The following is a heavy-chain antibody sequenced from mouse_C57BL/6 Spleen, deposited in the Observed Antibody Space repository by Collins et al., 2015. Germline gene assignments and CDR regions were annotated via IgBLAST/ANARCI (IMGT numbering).Heavy chain of an antibody. CDR1: GFTFNTNA. CDR3: VREGAKAWYFDV. V-gene: IGHV10S3*01. J-gene: IGHJ1*01. CDR2: IRSKSNNYAT. Sequence: EVQLVETGGGLVQPKGSLKLSCAASGFTFNTNAMNWVRQAPGKGLEWVARIRSKSNNYATYYADSVKDRFTISRDDSQSMLYLQMNNLKTEDTAMYYCVREGAKAWYFDVWGAGTTVTVSS.